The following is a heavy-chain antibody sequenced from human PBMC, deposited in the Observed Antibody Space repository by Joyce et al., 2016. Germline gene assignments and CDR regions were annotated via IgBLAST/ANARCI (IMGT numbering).Heavy chain of an antibody. Sequence: QVQLVESGGGVVQPGRSLRLSCAASGFTFNKYGMHWVRQSPGKGLEWVAVISYDGNNKDYADSVKGRFTISRDNSKNTLYLQMDGLRAEDTAVYYCAKDRVGGTFYPPDHWGQGTLVTVSS. CDR1: GFTFNKYG. V-gene: IGHV3-30*18. J-gene: IGHJ4*02. CDR3: AKDRVGGTFYPPDH. D-gene: IGHD1-26*01. CDR2: ISYDGNNK.